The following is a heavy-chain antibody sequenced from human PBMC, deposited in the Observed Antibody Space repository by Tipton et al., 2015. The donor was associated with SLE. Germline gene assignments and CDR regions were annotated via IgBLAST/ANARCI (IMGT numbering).Heavy chain of an antibody. CDR1: GGSISSYY. CDR3: ARLEEGGP. V-gene: IGHV4-34*01. CDR2: INHSGST. Sequence: TLSLTCTVSGGSISSYYWSWIRQPPGKGLEWIGEINHSGSTNYNPSLKSRVTISVDTSKNQFSLKLSSVTAADTAVYYCARLEEGGPWGQGTLVTVSS. J-gene: IGHJ5*02. D-gene: IGHD1-1*01.